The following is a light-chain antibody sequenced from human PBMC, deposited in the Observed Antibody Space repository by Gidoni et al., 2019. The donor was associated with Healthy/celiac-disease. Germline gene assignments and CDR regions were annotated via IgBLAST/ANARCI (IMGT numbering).Light chain of an antibody. Sequence: DIQMTQSPSSLSASVGDRVTITCRANQSISSYLNWYQQKPGKAPKLLIYAASSLQSWVPSRFSGSGSGTDFTLTISRLQPEDFATYYCQQGYSTPYTFGPXTKVDIK. J-gene: IGKJ3*01. CDR3: QQGYSTPYT. CDR2: AAS. CDR1: QSISSY. V-gene: IGKV1-39*01.